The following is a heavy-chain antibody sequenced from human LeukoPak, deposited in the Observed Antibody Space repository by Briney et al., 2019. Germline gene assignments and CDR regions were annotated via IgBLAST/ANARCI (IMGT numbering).Heavy chain of an antibody. CDR1: GYTFSSCA. CDR2: IDAKTGNP. J-gene: IGHJ4*02. V-gene: IGHV7-4-1*02. D-gene: IGHD3-22*01. CDR3: AIHPSDSSGYFSY. Sequence: ASVKVSCKASGYTFSSCAINWVRQAPGQGLEYMGWIDAKTGNPTYAQGFTGRFVFSLDTSVSTAYLQISSLKAEDTAVYYCAIHPSDSSGYFSYWGQGALVTVSS.